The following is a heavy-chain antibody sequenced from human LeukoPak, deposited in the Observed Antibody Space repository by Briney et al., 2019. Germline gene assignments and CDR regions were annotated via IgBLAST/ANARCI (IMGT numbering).Heavy chain of an antibody. CDR2: INPSGGTT. J-gene: IGHJ5*02. D-gene: IGHD4-11*01. CDR3: ARVAYSNLPPYNWFDP. Sequence: ASVKVSCKASGYTFTSYYMHWVRQAPGQGLEWMGIINPSGGTTSYAQKFQGRVTMTRDTSTSTVYMELSSLGSEDTAVYYCARVAYSNLPPYNWFDPWGQGTLVTVSS. CDR1: GYTFTSYY. V-gene: IGHV1-46*01.